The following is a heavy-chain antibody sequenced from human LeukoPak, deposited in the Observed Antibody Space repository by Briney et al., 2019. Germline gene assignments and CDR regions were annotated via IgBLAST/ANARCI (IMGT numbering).Heavy chain of an antibody. J-gene: IGHJ5*02. Sequence: GGSLILSCAASGFTFSSSAMSWVRHAPGEELEWVSAISDSGGTTYYADSVKGRFTISRDNSKNTLYLQMNSLRGEDTALYYCAKLTRGYCDSAACLNWFDPWGGGTLVTVSS. CDR2: ISDSGGTT. D-gene: IGHD3-22*01. CDR3: AKLTRGYCDSAACLNWFDP. CDR1: GFTFSSSA. V-gene: IGHV3-23*01.